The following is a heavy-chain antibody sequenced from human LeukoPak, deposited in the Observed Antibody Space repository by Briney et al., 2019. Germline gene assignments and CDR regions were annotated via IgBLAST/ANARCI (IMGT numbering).Heavy chain of an antibody. D-gene: IGHD3-3*01. J-gene: IGHJ4*02. CDR3: ARGGFSRRITMFGVVIIPYYFDY. V-gene: IGHV1-8*03. CDR2: MNPNSGNT. CDR1: GYTFTSYD. Sequence: ASVKVSCKASGYTFTSYDINWVRGATGHGLEWMGWMNPNSGNTGYAQKFQGRVTITRNTSICTAYMELSSLRSEDTAVYYCARGGFSRRITMFGVVIIPYYFDYWGQGTLVTVSS.